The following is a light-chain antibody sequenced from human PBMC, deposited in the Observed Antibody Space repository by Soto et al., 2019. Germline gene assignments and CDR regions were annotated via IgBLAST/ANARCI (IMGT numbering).Light chain of an antibody. V-gene: IGKV3-20*01. CDR3: HQYDTSPWT. Sequence: EIVLTQSPGTLSLSPGERATLSCRASQSVSSNFLAWYQQKPGQAPRLLIYGASSRAIGIPDRFSGSRLGTDCTLTISRLEPEDFAVYYCHQYDTSPWTFGQGTKVDIK. J-gene: IGKJ1*01. CDR1: QSVSSNF. CDR2: GAS.